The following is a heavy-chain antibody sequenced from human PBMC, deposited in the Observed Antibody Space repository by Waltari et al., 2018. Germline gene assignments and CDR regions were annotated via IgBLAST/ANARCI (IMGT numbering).Heavy chain of an antibody. CDR1: GGSFSGYY. D-gene: IGHD5-12*01. V-gene: IGHV4-34*01. J-gene: IGHJ5*02. CDR3: ARGMATEGASDS. CDR2: LNHSGST. Sequence: QVQLQQWGAGLLKPSETLSLTCAVYGGSFSGYYWSWIRQPPGKGLEWIGELNHSGSTNYNPSLKRRVTISGETSKNQCALKLSSVTAADTAVYYGARGMATEGASDSWGQGTLVTVSS.